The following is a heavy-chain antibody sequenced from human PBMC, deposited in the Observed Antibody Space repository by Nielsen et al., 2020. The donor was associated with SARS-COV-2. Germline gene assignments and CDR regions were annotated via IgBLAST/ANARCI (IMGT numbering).Heavy chain of an antibody. CDR3: AREIGQPSRLYYYYYGMDV. Sequence: WVRQAPGQGLEWMGIINPSGGSTSYAQKFQGRVTMTTDTSTSTAYMELRSLRSDDTAVYYCAREIGQPSRLYYYYYGMDVWGQGTTVTVSS. D-gene: IGHD6-13*01. CDR2: INPSGGST. V-gene: IGHV1-46*01. J-gene: IGHJ6*02.